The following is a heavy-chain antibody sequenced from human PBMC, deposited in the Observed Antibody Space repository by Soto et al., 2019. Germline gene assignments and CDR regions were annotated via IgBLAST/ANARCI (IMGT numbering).Heavy chain of an antibody. J-gene: IGHJ4*02. D-gene: IGHD3-16*01. Sequence: GGSLRLSCAASGFKFSNYAMSWVRQAPGKGLGWVSLISATGGGTYYADSVKGRFTISRDNSHNTLYLQVHSLTAEDTAVYYCAKDRRAGGNSAFYFDFWGQGAQVTVSS. V-gene: IGHV3-23*01. CDR3: AKDRRAGGNSAFYFDF. CDR2: ISATGGGT. CDR1: GFKFSNYA.